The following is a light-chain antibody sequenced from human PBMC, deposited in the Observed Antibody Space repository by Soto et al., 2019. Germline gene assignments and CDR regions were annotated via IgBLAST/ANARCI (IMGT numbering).Light chain of an antibody. CDR2: GAS. V-gene: IGKV3-15*01. CDR3: QQYNNWPFT. CDR1: QSVSSN. J-gene: IGKJ3*01. Sequence: EIVMTQSPVTLSVSPGEGATLSCGASQSVSSNLAWYQQKPGQAPRPLIYGASTRATGIPARFSGSGSGTEFTLTISSLQSEDFAVYYCQQYNNWPFTFGPGTKVDI.